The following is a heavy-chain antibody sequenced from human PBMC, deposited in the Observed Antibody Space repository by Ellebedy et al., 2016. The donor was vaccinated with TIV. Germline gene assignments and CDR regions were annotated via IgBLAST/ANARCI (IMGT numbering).Heavy chain of an antibody. Sequence: ASVKVSCKASGFAFISAAVQWVRQARGQRLEWIGWIVVGSGNTDYAQKFQERVTITRDTSTSTASLELSSLRSEDTAVYYCAAEYCGGDCYSIWHAFDIWGQGTMVTVSS. CDR1: GFAFISAA. CDR2: IVVGSGNT. CDR3: AAEYCGGDCYSIWHAFDI. V-gene: IGHV1-58*01. J-gene: IGHJ3*02. D-gene: IGHD2-21*02.